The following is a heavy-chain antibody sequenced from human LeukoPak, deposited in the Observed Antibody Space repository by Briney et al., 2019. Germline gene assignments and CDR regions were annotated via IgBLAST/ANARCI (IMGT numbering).Heavy chain of an antibody. CDR3: ARVTRGSGRLVAFDI. V-gene: IGHV4-39*01. CDR2: IYSSGNT. D-gene: IGHD3-10*01. Sequence: SETLSLTCTVSGGSISTTNYYWGWIRQPPGRDLEWIGSIYSSGNTYYNPSLESRVTISVDTSKNQLSLKLTSATAADTSVYYCARVTRGSGRLVAFDIWGQGTMVTVSS. J-gene: IGHJ3*02. CDR1: GGSISTTNYY.